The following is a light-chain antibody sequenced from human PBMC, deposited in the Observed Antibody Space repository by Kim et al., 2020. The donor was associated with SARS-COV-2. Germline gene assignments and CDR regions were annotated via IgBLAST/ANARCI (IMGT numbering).Light chain of an antibody. J-gene: IGKJ3*01. CDR2: AAS. CDR3: QQSYITPFA. CDR1: QSSSSH. V-gene: IGKV1-39*01. Sequence: DIQMTQSPSSLSASVGDRVTITCRTTQSSSSHLNWYQQKPGRAPKLLISAASTLQGGVPSRFSGSGSETDFTLTISSLQPGDFATYFCQQSYITPFAFGPGTTVDIK.